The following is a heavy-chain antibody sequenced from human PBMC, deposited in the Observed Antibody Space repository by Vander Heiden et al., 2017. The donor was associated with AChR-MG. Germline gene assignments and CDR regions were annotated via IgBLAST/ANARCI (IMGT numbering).Heavy chain of an antibody. CDR2: IYRGGDT. J-gene: IGHJ4*02. CDR1: ELPIISNF. Sequence: EVRLVESGGGLVQPGGSLRLSSVASELPIISNFMSWVRQAPGKGLEWVSVIYRGGDTHYADSVKGRFTISRDNAKNTIYLQMNNLRIEDTAVYYCARVEYSFSRGAFDLWGPGSLVTVSS. CDR3: ARVEYSFSRGAFDL. V-gene: IGHV3-66*01. D-gene: IGHD5-12*01.